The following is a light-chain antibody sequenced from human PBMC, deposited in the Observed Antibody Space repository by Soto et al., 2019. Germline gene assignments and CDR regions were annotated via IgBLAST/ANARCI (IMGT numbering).Light chain of an antibody. Sequence: QSVLTQPPSVSGAPGQRVTIPCTGSSSNIGGGYDVHWYQQLPGTAPRLIIYGSSNRPSGVPDRFSGSRSVTSASLAITGLQAEDEADYYCQSYDSGLSGSLFGGGTKLTVL. CDR3: QSYDSGLSGSL. V-gene: IGLV1-40*01. CDR2: GSS. CDR1: SSNIGGGYD. J-gene: IGLJ2*01.